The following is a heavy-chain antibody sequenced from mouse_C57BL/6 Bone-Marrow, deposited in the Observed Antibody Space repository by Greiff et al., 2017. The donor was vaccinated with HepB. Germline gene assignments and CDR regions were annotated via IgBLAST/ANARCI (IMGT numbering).Heavy chain of an antibody. CDR2: INPGSGGT. CDR1: GYAFTNYL. D-gene: IGHD1-1*01. J-gene: IGHJ1*03. Sequence: VKLQESGAELVRPGTSVKVSCKASGYAFTNYLIEWVKQRPGQGLEWIGVINPGSGGTNYNEKFKGKATLTADKSSSTAYMQLSSLTSEDSAVYFCARLVVAWYFDVWGTGTTVTVSS. V-gene: IGHV1-54*01. CDR3: ARLVVAWYFDV.